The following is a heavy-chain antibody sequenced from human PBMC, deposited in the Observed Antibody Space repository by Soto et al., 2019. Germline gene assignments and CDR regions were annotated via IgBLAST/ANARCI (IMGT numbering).Heavy chain of an antibody. J-gene: IGHJ4*02. CDR3: ARGSGVVTAVLAY. CDR1: GFTFTDYY. CDR2: INPRDGST. V-gene: IGHV1-46*01. D-gene: IGHD2-21*02. Sequence: QVQLVQSGAEVKKPGASVKVSCKASGFTFTDYYMHWVRQAPGQGLEWMAMINPRDGSTTYAQKFQGRVTVTRDTSSRIVYMEVTTLRFDYTAVYYCARGSGVVTAVLAYWGQGTLITVSS.